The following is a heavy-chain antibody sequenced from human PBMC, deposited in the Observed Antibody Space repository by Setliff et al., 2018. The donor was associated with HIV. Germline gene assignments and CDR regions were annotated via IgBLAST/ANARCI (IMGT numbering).Heavy chain of an antibody. D-gene: IGHD3-10*01. J-gene: IGHJ6*03. CDR1: GGAITGYY. CDR3: ARDFNYGSGRYYYYMDV. Sequence: SETLSLTCNVSGGAITGYYWSWVRQAPGKALESIVSIYSGGSAIYHPSLKSRVTISVDTSKNQFSLKLSSVTAADTAVYYCARDFNYGSGRYYYYMDVWGKGTTVTVSS. CDR2: IYSGGSA. V-gene: IGHV4-4*08.